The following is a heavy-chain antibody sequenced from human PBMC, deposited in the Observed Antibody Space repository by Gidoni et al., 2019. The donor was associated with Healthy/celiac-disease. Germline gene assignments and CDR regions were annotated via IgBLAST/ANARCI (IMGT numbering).Heavy chain of an antibody. J-gene: IGHJ4*02. CDR2: IYHSGST. CDR3: FNWNYEIPY. CDR1: GYSISSGYY. Sequence: QAQLQESGPGLVKPSETLSLTCAVSGYSISSGYYWGWIRQPPGKGLEWIGSIYHSGSTYYNPSLKSRVTISVDTSKNQFSLKLSSVTAADTAVYYCFNWNYEIPYWGQGTLVTVSS. D-gene: IGHD1-7*01. V-gene: IGHV4-38-2*01.